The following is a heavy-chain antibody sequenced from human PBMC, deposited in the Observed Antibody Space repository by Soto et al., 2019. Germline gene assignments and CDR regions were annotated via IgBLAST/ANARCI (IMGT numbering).Heavy chain of an antibody. V-gene: IGHV1-69*01. CDR2: IIPIFGTA. CDR1: GGTFSSYA. J-gene: IGHJ6*02. CDR3: ARERGGRGYSYGPKYYFYYGMDV. Sequence: QVQLVQSGAEVKKPGSSVKVSCKASGGTFSSYAISWVRQAPGPGLEWMGGIIPIFGTANYAQKFQGRVTITADESTRTAYVELSSLRSEDTAVYYWARERGGRGYSYGPKYYFYYGMDVWGQGTTVTVAS. D-gene: IGHD5-18*01.